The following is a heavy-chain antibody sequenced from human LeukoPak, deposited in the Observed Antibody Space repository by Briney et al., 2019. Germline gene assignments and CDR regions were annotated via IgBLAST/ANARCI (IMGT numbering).Heavy chain of an antibody. Sequence: PGGSLKLSCAASEFSVGSNYMTWVRQAPGKGLEWVSLIYSGGSTYYADSVKGRFTISRDNSKNTLYLQMNSLRAEDTAVYYCAKDSGSGWRGEYFQHWGQGTLVTVSS. CDR3: AKDSGSGWRGEYFQH. D-gene: IGHD6-19*01. CDR1: EFSVGSNY. V-gene: IGHV3-66*01. J-gene: IGHJ1*01. CDR2: IYSGGST.